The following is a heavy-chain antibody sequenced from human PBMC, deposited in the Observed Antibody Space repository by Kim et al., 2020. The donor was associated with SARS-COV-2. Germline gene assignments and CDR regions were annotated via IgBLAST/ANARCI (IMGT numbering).Heavy chain of an antibody. CDR3: SRIPSRNFYYFYCMDV. CDR1: GVSLSTYY. V-gene: IGHV4-34*01. Sequence: SETLSLTCAVSGVSLSTYYWGCIRWTPGKGLEWIGEIHASGTTNRNPSLKSRVTVSVGVSKNQFSLRLTSVVAADAAVYYCSRIPSRNFYYFYCMDV. D-gene: IGHD2-21*01. J-gene: IGHJ6*01. CDR2: IHASGTT.